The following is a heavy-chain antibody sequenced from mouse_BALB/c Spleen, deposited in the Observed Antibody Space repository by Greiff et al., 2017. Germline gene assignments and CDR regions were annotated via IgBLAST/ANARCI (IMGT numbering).Heavy chain of an antibody. J-gene: IGHJ4*01. CDR2: ISDGGSYT. CDR1: GFTFSDYY. V-gene: IGHV5-4*02. D-gene: IGHD2-12*01. CDR3: ARGVTYDSYAMDY. Sequence: EVKLMESGGGLVKPGGSLKLSCAASGFTFSDYYMYWVRQTPEKRLEWVATISDGGSYTYYPDSVKGRFTISRDNAKNNLYLQMSSLKSEDTAMYYCARGVTYDSYAMDYWGQGTSVTVSS.